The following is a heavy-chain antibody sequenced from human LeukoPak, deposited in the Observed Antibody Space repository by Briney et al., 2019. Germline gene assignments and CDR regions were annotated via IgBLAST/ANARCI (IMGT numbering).Heavy chain of an antibody. Sequence: ASVKVSCKASGYTFTGYYMHWVRQAPGQGLEWMGWINPNSGGTNYAQKFQGRVTMTRDTSISTAYMELSRLRSDDTAVYYCARDGYSSGWTWGDYWGQGTLVTVSS. D-gene: IGHD6-19*01. CDR3: ARDGYSSGWTWGDY. CDR1: GYTFTGYY. V-gene: IGHV1-2*02. CDR2: INPNSGGT. J-gene: IGHJ4*02.